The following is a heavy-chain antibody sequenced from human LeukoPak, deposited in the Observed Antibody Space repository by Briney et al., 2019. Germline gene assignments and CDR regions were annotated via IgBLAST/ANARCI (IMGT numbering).Heavy chain of an antibody. CDR1: GGSISTYY. V-gene: IGHV4-59*12. J-gene: IGHJ4*02. CDR2: IHGSGET. Sequence: SETLSLTCSVSGGSISTYYWSWIRQPPGKGLEWIGHIHGSGETNYNPSLKSRVTMSPDTSRNQFSLKVNSVTAADTAVYYCARDTYYSGSGTYFEDYFDSWGQGILVTVSS. CDR3: ARDTYYSGSGTYFEDYFDS. D-gene: IGHD3-10*01.